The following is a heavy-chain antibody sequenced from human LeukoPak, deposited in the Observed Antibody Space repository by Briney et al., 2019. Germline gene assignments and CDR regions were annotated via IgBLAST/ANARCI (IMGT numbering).Heavy chain of an antibody. CDR1: GFSLSTSAMR. J-gene: IGHJ4*02. CDR3: ARMDDFWSGYFY. CDR2: IDWDDDK. Sequence: SGPALVKPTQTLTLTCSFSGFSLSTSAMRVSWIRQPPGKALEWLARIDWDDDKFYSTSLKTRLTISKETTKNQVVLTMTNMDPVDTVTYYCARMDDFWSGYFYWGQGTLVTVSS. V-gene: IGHV2-70*04. D-gene: IGHD3-3*01.